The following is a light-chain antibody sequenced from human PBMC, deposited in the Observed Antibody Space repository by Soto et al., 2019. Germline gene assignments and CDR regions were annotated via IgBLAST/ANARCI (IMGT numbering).Light chain of an antibody. CDR1: QSVSSD. CDR3: QQRSNWPRT. Sequence: EIVLTQSPATLSLSPVERATLSGRASQSVSSDLAWYQQKPGRAPRLRIYDASTRATGIPARFSGSGSGTDFTLIISSLEPEDFAVYYCQQRSNWPRTCGQGTKVDI. J-gene: IGKJ1*01. V-gene: IGKV3-11*01. CDR2: DAS.